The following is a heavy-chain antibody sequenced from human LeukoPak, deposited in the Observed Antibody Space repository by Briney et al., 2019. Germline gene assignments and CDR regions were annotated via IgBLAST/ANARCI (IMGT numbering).Heavy chain of an antibody. CDR2: ISGSGGST. CDR1: GFTFSSYA. CDR3: AREGVYSSGWSAYYYDSSGYGHLDY. V-gene: IGHV3-23*01. J-gene: IGHJ4*02. Sequence: GGSLRLSCAASGFTFSSYAMSWVRQAPGKGLEWVSAISGSGGSTYYADSVKGRFTISRDNSKNTLYLQMNSLRAEDTAVYYCAREGVYSSGWSAYYYDSSGYGHLDYWGQGTLVTVSS. D-gene: IGHD3-22*01.